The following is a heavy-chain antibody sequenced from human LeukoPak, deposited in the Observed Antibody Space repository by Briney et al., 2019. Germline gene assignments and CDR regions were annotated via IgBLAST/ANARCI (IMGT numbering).Heavy chain of an antibody. D-gene: IGHD3-22*01. J-gene: IGHJ4*02. CDR1: GFTFSSYG. CDR2: IRYDGSNK. Sequence: GGSLRLSCAAPGFTFSSYGMHWVRQAPGKGLEWVAFIRYDGSNKYYADSVKGRFTISRDNSKNTLYLQMNSLRAEDTAVYYCAKDSARYDSSGTSFDYWGQGTLVTVSS. CDR3: AKDSARYDSSGTSFDY. V-gene: IGHV3-30*02.